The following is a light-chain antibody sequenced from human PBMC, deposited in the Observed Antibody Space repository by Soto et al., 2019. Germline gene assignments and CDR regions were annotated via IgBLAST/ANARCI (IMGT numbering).Light chain of an antibody. J-gene: IGLJ2*01. CDR2: DNN. V-gene: IGLV1-51*01. Sequence: QSVLTQPPSVSAAPGQKVTISCSGSSSNIENNFVSWFQQFPGTAPKLLIYDNNKRPSGIPDRFSGSKSGTSATLGITGLQTGDEADYYCGTWDNSLSAVVFGGGTKVTVL. CDR1: SSNIENNF. CDR3: GTWDNSLSAVV.